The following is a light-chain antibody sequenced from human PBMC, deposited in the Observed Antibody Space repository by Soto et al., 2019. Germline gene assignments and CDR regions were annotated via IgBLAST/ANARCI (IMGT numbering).Light chain of an antibody. V-gene: IGKV3-20*01. J-gene: IGKJ5*01. CDR1: QSVSSSY. Sequence: EMVLTQSPATLSLSPGERATLSCRASQSVSSSYLAWYQQKPGQAPMLLIYGASSRATGIPDRFSGSGSGTYFTLTISRLEPEDFAVYYCQQYGSSPPITFGQGTRLESK. CDR3: QQYGSSPPIT. CDR2: GAS.